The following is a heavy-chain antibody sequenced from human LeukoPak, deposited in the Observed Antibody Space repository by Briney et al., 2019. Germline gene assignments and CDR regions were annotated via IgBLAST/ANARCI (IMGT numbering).Heavy chain of an antibody. CDR3: AKGSVRITMIVATPEFDY. CDR1: GFTFSSYW. V-gene: IGHV3-74*01. D-gene: IGHD3-22*01. Sequence: GGSLRLSCAASGFTFSSYWMHWVRQARGKGLVGVSRINSDGSSTSYADSVKGGFTISRDNAKNTLYLQMNSLRAEDTAVYYCAKGSVRITMIVATPEFDYWGQGTLVTVSS. CDR2: INSDGSST. J-gene: IGHJ4*02.